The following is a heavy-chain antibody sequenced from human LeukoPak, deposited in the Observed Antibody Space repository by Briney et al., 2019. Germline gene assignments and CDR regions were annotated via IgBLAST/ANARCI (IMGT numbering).Heavy chain of an antibody. CDR1: GYTFTSYG. V-gene: IGHV1-18*01. CDR3: AREGGELLWFGELFTHYYYYMDV. CDR2: ISAYNGNT. D-gene: IGHD3-10*01. Sequence: ASVKVSCKASGYTFTSYGISWVRQAPGQGLEWMGWISAYNGNTNYAQKLQGRVTMTTDTTTSTAYMELRSLRSDDTAVYYCAREGGELLWFGELFTHYYYYMDVWGKGTTVTISS. J-gene: IGHJ6*03.